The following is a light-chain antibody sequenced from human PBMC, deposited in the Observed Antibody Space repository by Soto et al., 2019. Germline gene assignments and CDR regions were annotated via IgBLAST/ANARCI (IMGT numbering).Light chain of an antibody. V-gene: IGLV1-44*01. CDR1: STNIGSNS. J-gene: IGLJ1*01. CDR2: SND. Sequence: QSVLTQPPSASGTPGQRVTISCSGNSTNIGSNSVNWYQQLPGTAPKLLIYSNDRRPSGVPDRFSGSKSGTSASLAISGFQSEDEADYYCAAWDDSLNGYVFGTGTKVTVL. CDR3: AAWDDSLNGYV.